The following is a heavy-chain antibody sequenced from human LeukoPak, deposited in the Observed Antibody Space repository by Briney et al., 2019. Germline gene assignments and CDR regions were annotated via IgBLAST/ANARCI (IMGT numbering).Heavy chain of an antibody. J-gene: IGHJ3*02. Sequence: SETLSLTCTVSGGSISSYYWGWIRQPPGKGLEWIGYIYYSGSTNYNPSLKSRVTISVDTSKNQFSLKLSSVTAADTAVYYCARLPAAIGAFDIWGQGTMVTVSS. CDR2: IYYSGST. D-gene: IGHD2-2*01. V-gene: IGHV4-59*08. CDR3: ARLPAAIGAFDI. CDR1: GGSISSYY.